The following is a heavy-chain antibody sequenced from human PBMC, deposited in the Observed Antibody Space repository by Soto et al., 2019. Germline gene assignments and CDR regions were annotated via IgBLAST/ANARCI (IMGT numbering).Heavy chain of an antibody. Sequence: SETLSLTCAVYGGSFSGYYWSWIRQPSGKGLEWIGEINHSGNTNYNPSLKSRVTISVDTSKNQFSLKLSSVTAADTAVYYCARGSRTYGMDVWGQGTTVTVSS. CDR2: INHSGNT. CDR3: ARGSRTYGMDV. CDR1: GGSFSGYY. D-gene: IGHD6-13*01. V-gene: IGHV4-34*01. J-gene: IGHJ6*02.